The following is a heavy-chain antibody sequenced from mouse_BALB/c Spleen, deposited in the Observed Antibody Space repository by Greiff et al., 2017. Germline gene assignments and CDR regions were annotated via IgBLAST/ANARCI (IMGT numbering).Heavy chain of an antibody. D-gene: IGHD2-3*01. CDR3: ARSYDGYYAGFAY. CDR2: IRNKANGYTT. J-gene: IGHJ3*01. V-gene: IGHV7-3*02. CDR1: GFTFTDYY. Sequence: EVMLVESGGGLVQPGGSLRLSCATSGFTFTDYYMSWVRQPPGKALEWLGFIRNKANGYTTEYSASVKGRFTISRDNSQSILYLQMNTLRAEDSATYYCARSYDGYYAGFAYWGQGTLVTVSA.